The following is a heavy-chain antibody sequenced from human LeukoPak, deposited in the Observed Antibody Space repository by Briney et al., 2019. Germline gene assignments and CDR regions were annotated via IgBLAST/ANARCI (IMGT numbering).Heavy chain of an antibody. V-gene: IGHV3-15*01. CDR1: GFTFRNLW. CDR3: TGEPNWFDP. J-gene: IGHJ5*02. Sequence: GGSLRLSCAASGFTFRNLWMSWVRQAPGKGLEWVVRIKSKTDGGTTQYAAPVKDRFTISTDDSKSMLYLQMTSLKTEDTAVYYCTGEPNWFDPWGQGTLVTVSS. CDR2: IKSKTDGGTT. D-gene: IGHD3-16*01.